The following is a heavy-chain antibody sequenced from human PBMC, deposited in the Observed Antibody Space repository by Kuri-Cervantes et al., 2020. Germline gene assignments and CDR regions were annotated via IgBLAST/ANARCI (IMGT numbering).Heavy chain of an antibody. J-gene: IGHJ4*02. Sequence: GGSLRLSCAASGFTVSSNYMSWVRQAPGKGLEWASVIYSGGSTYYADSVKGRFTISRDNSKNTLYLQMNSLRAEDTAVYYCAKDLGGYGYGTPFDYWGQGTLVTVSS. D-gene: IGHD5-18*01. V-gene: IGHV3-66*02. CDR2: IYSGGST. CDR3: AKDLGGYGYGTPFDY. CDR1: GFTVSSNY.